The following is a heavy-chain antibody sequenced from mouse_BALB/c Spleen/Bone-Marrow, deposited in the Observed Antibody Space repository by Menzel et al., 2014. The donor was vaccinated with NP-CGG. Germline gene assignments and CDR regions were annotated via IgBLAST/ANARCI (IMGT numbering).Heavy chain of an antibody. J-gene: IGHJ2*01. D-gene: IGHD3-1*01. CDR3: TRGATPDY. CDR1: GYTFTSYV. CDR2: FNPYNDGT. V-gene: IGHV1-14*01. Sequence: VQLKQSGPELVQPGASVKMSCKASGYTFTSYVMHWWKRKLGKGLEGIGYFNPYNDGTKYNEKFKGKATLTSDKSSSTAYMELSSLTSEDSAVYYCTRGATPDYWGQGTTLTVSS.